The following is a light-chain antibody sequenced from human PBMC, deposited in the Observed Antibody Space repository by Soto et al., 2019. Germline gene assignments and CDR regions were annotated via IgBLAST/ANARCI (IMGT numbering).Light chain of an antibody. V-gene: IGLV1-44*01. CDR1: SSNIGSNT. CDR2: SNN. CDR3: AAWDDSLNGPL. Sequence: QSVLTQPPSASGTPGQRVTISCSGSSSNIGSNTVNWYQQLPGTAPTLLIYSNNQRPSGVTDRFSGSKSGTSASLAVNGLQSEDEADYYCAAWDDSLNGPLFGGGTKLTVL. J-gene: IGLJ3*02.